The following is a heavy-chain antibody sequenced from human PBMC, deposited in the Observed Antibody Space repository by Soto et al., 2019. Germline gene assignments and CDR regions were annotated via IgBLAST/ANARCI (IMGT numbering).Heavy chain of an antibody. CDR1: GFTFSSYA. D-gene: IGHD6-6*01. J-gene: IGHJ6*02. CDR3: ANDFPRPDYYYGMDV. CDR2: ISGSGGST. Sequence: PGGSLRLSCAASGFTFSSYAMSWVRQAPGKGLEWVSAISGSGGSTYYADSVKGRFTISRDNSKNTLYLQMNSLRAEDTAVYYCANDFPRPDYYYGMDVWGQGTTVTVSS. V-gene: IGHV3-23*01.